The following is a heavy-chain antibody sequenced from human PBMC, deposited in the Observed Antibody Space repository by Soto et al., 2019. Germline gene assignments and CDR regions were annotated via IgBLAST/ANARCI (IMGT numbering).Heavy chain of an antibody. D-gene: IGHD2-2*02. Sequence: QVQLVESGGGVVQPGRSLRLSCAASGFTFSSYAMHWVRQAPGKGLEWVAVISYDGSNKYYEDSVKGRFTISRDNSKNTLYLQMNSLRAEDTAVYYCARDKFLYKEFDYWGQGTLVTVSS. CDR1: GFTFSSYA. J-gene: IGHJ4*02. V-gene: IGHV3-30-3*01. CDR2: ISYDGSNK. CDR3: ARDKFLYKEFDY.